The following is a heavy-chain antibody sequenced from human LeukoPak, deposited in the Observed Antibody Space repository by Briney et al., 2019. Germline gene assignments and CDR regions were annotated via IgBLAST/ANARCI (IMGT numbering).Heavy chain of an antibody. D-gene: IGHD3-3*01. Sequence: KPSETLSLTCTVSGGSISSSSYYWGWIRQPPGKGLEWIGSIYYSGSTYYNPSLKSRVTISVDTSKNQFSLKLSSVTAADTAVYYCASSLWSGYYSAHYFDYWGQGTLVTVSP. CDR3: ASSLWSGYYSAHYFDY. CDR2: IYYSGST. V-gene: IGHV4-39*01. J-gene: IGHJ4*02. CDR1: GGSISSSSYY.